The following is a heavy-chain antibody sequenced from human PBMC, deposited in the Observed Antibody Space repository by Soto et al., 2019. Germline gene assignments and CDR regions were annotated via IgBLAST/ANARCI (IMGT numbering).Heavy chain of an antibody. Sequence: GGSLRLSCAASGFSFSSTSMNWVRQAPGKGLEWVSSISNNNAYTYYADSVKGRFTISRDNTKNSLYLQMNSLRAEDTAVYYCAIAPPRAVQADYWGQGTLVTVSS. V-gene: IGHV3-21*01. CDR1: GFSFSSTS. J-gene: IGHJ4*02. CDR3: AIAPPRAVQADY. CDR2: ISNNNAYT.